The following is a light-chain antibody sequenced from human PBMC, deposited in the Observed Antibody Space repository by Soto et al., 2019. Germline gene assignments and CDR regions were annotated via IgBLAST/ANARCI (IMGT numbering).Light chain of an antibody. CDR2: EVS. V-gene: IGLV2-8*01. J-gene: IGLJ1*01. Sequence: LTQPPSASGSPGQSVTISCTGTSSDVGGYNYVSWYQQHPGKAPKLMIYEVSKRPSGVPDRFSGSKSGNTASLTVSGLQAEDEADYYCSSYAGSFYVFGTGTKVTVL. CDR3: SSYAGSFYV. CDR1: SSDVGGYNY.